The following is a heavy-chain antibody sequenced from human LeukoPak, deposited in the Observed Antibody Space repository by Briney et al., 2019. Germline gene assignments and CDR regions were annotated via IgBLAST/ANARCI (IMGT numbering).Heavy chain of an antibody. D-gene: IGHD2-21*02. J-gene: IGHJ4*02. V-gene: IGHV3-48*02. Sequence: GGFLRLSCAASGFTFSNYNMNWVRQAPGKGLEWVSYISSGRSAIYYADSVKGRFTISRDNAKNSLYLQMNSLRDEDTAVYYCARAKNSDYYYVDYWGQGTLVTVSS. CDR1: GFTFSNYN. CDR3: ARAKNSDYYYVDY. CDR2: ISSGRSAI.